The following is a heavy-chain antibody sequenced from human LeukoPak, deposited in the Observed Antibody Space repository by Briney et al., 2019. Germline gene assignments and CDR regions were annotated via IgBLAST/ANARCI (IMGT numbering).Heavy chain of an antibody. CDR1: GFTFGYYW. J-gene: IGHJ4*02. CDR2: IKGDGSDK. V-gene: IGHV3-7*05. CDR3: ARYLYDSGSLDY. D-gene: IGHD3-22*01. Sequence: GGSLRLSCAASGFTFGYYWMSWVRQAPGKGLEWVANIKGDGSDKYYVDSVKGRFTISRDNAKNSLYLQMNSLRAEDTAVYYCARYLYDSGSLDYWGQGTLVTVSS.